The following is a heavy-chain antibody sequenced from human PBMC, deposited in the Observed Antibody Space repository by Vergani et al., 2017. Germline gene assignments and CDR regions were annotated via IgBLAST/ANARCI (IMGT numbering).Heavy chain of an antibody. CDR1: GGSFSGYY. CDR2: INHSGST. D-gene: IGHD6-6*01. V-gene: IGHV4-34*01. CDR3: AGEVAARRYYYYYMDV. Sequence: QVQLQQWGAGLLKPSETLSLTCAVYGGSFSGYYWSWIRQPPGKGLEWIGEINHSGSTNYNPSLKSRVTISVDTSKNQFSLKRSSVTAADTAVYYCAGEVAARRYYYYYMDVWGKGTTVTVSS. J-gene: IGHJ6*03.